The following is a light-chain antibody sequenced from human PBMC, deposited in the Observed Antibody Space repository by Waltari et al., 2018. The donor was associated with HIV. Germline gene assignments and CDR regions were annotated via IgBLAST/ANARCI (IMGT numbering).Light chain of an antibody. CDR3: QQYYNSPYT. V-gene: IGKV4-1*01. J-gene: IGKJ2*01. Sequence: DIVMTQSPDSLAVSLGERATINCKSSQSVLYSSNNKNYLAWYQQKPGQPPKLLIYWASTRESGVPDRFSGSGSGTHFTLTISSLQAEDVVVYYCQQYYNSPYTFGQGTKLEIK. CDR1: QSVLYSSNNKNY. CDR2: WAS.